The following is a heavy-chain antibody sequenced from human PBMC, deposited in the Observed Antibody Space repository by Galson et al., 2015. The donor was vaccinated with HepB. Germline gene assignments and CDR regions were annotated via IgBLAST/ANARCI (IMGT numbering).Heavy chain of an antibody. CDR2: ISSDSSDI. V-gene: IGHV3-21*01. CDR3: ARGADYYDNSGYPHSYYYFDF. CDR1: AFAFRPYT. Sequence: SLRLSCAVSAFAFRPYTVNWVRQAPGRRPEWVPSISSDSSDIYYADSVMGRFTISRDNARNSIYLQMDSLRAEDTAVYYCARGADYYDNSGYPHSYYYFDFWGQGTLVTVSS. D-gene: IGHD3-22*01. J-gene: IGHJ4*02.